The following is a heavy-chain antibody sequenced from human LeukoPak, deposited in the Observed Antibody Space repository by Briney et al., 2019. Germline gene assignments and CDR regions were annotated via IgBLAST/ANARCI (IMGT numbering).Heavy chain of an antibody. CDR3: TRDVRLRHKYYYMDV. V-gene: IGHV3-11*04. Sequence: PGGSLRLSCVASGFTFSDYYMSWIRQAPGKGLEWISYITSSGSTTFYADSVKGRFSISRDNANNSLFLQMNSLRAEDTAVYYCTRDVRLRHKYYYMDVWGKGTTVTVSS. J-gene: IGHJ6*03. CDR2: ITSSGSTT. CDR1: GFTFSDYY. D-gene: IGHD4-17*01.